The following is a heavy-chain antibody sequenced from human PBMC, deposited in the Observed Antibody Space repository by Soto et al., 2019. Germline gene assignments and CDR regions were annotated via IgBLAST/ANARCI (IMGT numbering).Heavy chain of an antibody. CDR1: GGSFSGYY. Sequence: SETLSLTCAVYGGSFSGYYWSWIRQPPGKGLEWIGEINHSGSTNYNPSLKSRVTISVDTSKNQFSLKLSSVTAADTAVYYCARARTGYCTNGVCRKFDYWGQGTLVTVSS. D-gene: IGHD2-8*01. J-gene: IGHJ4*02. CDR3: ARARTGYCTNGVCRKFDY. CDR2: INHSGST. V-gene: IGHV4-34*01.